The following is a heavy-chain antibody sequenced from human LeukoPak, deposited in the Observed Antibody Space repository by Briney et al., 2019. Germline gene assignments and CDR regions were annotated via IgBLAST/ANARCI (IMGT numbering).Heavy chain of an antibody. J-gene: IGHJ4*02. Sequence: GGSLRLSCAASGFTFSSYSMNWVRQAPGKGLEWVSSISSSSSYIYYADSVKGRFTVSRDSAKNSVYLQMSSLRAEDTAVYYCARDKWLQGFDSWGQGTLVTVSS. CDR2: ISSSSSYI. V-gene: IGHV3-21*01. CDR3: ARDKWLQGFDS. CDR1: GFTFSSYS. D-gene: IGHD5-12*01.